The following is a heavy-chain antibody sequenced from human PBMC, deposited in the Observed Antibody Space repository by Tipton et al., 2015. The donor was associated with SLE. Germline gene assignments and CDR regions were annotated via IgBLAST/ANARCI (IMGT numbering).Heavy chain of an antibody. CDR2: IPYSGTT. CDR1: GASISSGDYY. Sequence: TLSLTCTVSGASISSGDYYWAWIRQVPGKGLEWIGYIPYSGTTYYSPSLKSRVTISVDTSRNQFSLQVSSVTAADTAVYYCARLCCIGAAGTGHFQLWGQGTLVTVSS. V-gene: IGHV4-30-4*08. CDR3: ARLCCIGAAGTGHFQL. D-gene: IGHD6-13*01. J-gene: IGHJ1*01.